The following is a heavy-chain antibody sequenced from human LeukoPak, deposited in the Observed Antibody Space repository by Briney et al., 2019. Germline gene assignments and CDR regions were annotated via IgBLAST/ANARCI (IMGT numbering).Heavy chain of an antibody. D-gene: IGHD5-12*01. CDR3: SRGLEGFTAYDDF. Sequence: PGGSLRLSCRASGFSVGDYAMSWVRQAPGKGLEGVGFIRGKTYGGTADYAASVEGRFTISRDDSINIVYLQMNSLKTEDSAVYYCSRGLEGFTAYDDFWGQGTLVTISS. J-gene: IGHJ4*02. CDR1: GFSVGDYA. CDR2: IRGKTYGGTA. V-gene: IGHV3-49*04.